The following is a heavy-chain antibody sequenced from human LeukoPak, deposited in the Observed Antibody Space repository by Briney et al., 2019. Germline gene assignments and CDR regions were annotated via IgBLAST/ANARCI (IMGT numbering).Heavy chain of an antibody. CDR3: ARSPGFVDTNAGEWFDP. Sequence: SETLSLTCTVSGGSSSRSYWSWIRQPPGKGLEWIGYIYYNGITKYNPSLKSRVTISLDTSKTQLSLRLTSVTAADTAVYYCARSPGFVDTNAGEWFDPWGQGAQIIVSS. CDR1: GGSSSRSY. D-gene: IGHD3-10*01. CDR2: IYYNGIT. V-gene: IGHV4-59*01. J-gene: IGHJ5*02.